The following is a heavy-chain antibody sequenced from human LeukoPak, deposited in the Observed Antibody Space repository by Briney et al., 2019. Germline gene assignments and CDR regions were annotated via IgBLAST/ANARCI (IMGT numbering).Heavy chain of an antibody. CDR3: ARVGVLRYFDWLAVGAFDI. CDR2: IYYSGST. D-gene: IGHD3-9*01. V-gene: IGHV4-59*01. J-gene: IGHJ3*02. Sequence: NPSETLSLTCTVSGGSISSYYWSWIRQPPGKGLAWIGYIYYSGSTNYNPSLKSRVTISVDTSKNQFSLKLSSVTAADTAVYYCARVGVLRYFDWLAVGAFDIWGQGTMVTVSS. CDR1: GGSISSYY.